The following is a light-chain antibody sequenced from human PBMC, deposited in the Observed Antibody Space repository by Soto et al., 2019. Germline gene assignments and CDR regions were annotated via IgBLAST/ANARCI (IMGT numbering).Light chain of an antibody. CDR1: QSVSSN. CDR3: QQYSNWPPIT. V-gene: IGKV3-15*01. Sequence: VMTQSPATLSVSPGERATLSCRASQSVSSNLAWYQQKPGQAPRLLIYGASTRATGIPARFSGSGSGTEFTLTISSLQSEDFAVYYCQQYSNWPPITFGQGTRLEIK. J-gene: IGKJ5*01. CDR2: GAS.